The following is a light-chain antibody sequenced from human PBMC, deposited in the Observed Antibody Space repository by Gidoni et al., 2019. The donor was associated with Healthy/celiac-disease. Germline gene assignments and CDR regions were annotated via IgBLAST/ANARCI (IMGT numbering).Light chain of an antibody. V-gene: IGLV1-51*01. CDR3: GTWDSSLSQVV. CDR1: SSNIGNNY. J-gene: IGLJ2*01. CDR2: DNN. Sequence: QSLFPQPPSVSAAPVQKVTISCSGSSSNIGNNYVSWYQQLPGTAPKLLIYDNNKRPSGIPDRFSGSKSGTSATLGITGLQTGDEADYYCGTWDSSLSQVVFGGGTKLTVL.